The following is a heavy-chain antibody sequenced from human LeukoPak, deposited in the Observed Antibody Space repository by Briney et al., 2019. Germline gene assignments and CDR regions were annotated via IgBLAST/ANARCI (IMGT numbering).Heavy chain of an antibody. CDR2: IYNAGATT. CDR3: AKDSGFDY. Sequence: PGGSLRLSCAASGFTFSNYAMSWVRRPPGKGLEWVSEIYNAGATTYYGDSVKGRFTISRDNSKNTLYLQMNSLRPEDTAVYYCAKDSGFDYWGQGTLVTVSS. V-gene: IGHV3-23*01. D-gene: IGHD3-10*01. CDR1: GFTFSNYA. J-gene: IGHJ4*02.